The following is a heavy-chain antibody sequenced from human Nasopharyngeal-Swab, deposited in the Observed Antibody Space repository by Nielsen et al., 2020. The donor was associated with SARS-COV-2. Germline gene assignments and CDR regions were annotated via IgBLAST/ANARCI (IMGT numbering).Heavy chain of an antibody. CDR1: GASISSSSYY. J-gene: IGHJ4*02. Sequence: SETLSLTCTVSGASISSSSYYWGWIRQPPGKGLEWIGSIYYSGSTYYNPSLKSRVTISVDTSKNQFSLKLSSMTAADTAVYYCARQTYYEFWSGGYYFDYWGQGTLVTVSS. CDR3: ARQTYYEFWSGGYYFDY. V-gene: IGHV4-39*01. D-gene: IGHD3-3*01. CDR2: IYYSGST.